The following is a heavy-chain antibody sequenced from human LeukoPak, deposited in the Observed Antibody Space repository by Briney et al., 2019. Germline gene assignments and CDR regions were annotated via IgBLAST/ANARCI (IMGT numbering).Heavy chain of an antibody. CDR3: ARGDSYGNDY. CDR1: GGSISSGGYY. CDR2: IYYSGST. J-gene: IGHJ4*02. Sequence: SETLSLTCTVSGGSISSGGYYWSWIRQHPGKGQEWIGYIYYSGSTYYNPSLKSRVTISVDTSKNQFSLKLSSVTAADTAVYYCARGDSYGNDYWGQGTLVTVSS. D-gene: IGHD5-18*01. V-gene: IGHV4-31*03.